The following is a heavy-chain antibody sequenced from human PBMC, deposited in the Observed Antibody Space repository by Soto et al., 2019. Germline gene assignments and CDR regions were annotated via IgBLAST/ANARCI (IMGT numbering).Heavy chain of an antibody. J-gene: IGHJ6*02. Sequence: SETLSLTCTVSGATVSRGDYFWTWIRQPPGKGLEWIGYIYSSGTTNYNPALKSRVTISLDTSRSYFSLKLTSVTAADTAIYYCAKERGGRDCRVTSCGLFQYGLDVWGQGTPVTVSS. CDR2: IYSSGTT. V-gene: IGHV4-61*03. CDR3: AKERGGRDCRVTSCGLFQYGLDV. D-gene: IGHD2-2*01. CDR1: GATVSRGDYF.